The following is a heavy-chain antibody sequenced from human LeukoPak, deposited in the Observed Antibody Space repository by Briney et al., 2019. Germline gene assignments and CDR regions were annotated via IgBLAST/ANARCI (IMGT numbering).Heavy chain of an antibody. V-gene: IGHV1-46*01. CDR3: ARAEAAAGRVAAPYTNHFDY. CDR2: INPSGGST. J-gene: IGHJ4*02. Sequence: ASVKVSCKASGYTFTSYYMHRVRQAPGQGLEWMGIINPSGGSTSYAQKFQGRVTMTRDTSTSTVYMELSSLRSEDTAVYYCARAEAAAGRVAAPYTNHFDYWGQGTLVTVSS. D-gene: IGHD6-13*01. CDR1: GYTFTSYY.